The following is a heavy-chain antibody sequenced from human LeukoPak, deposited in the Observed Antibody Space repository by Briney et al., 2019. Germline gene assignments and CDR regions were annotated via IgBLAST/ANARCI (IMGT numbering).Heavy chain of an antibody. Sequence: GGSLRLSCAASGFTVSSNYMSWVRQAPGKGLEWVSVIYSGGSTYYADSVKGRFTIPRHNSKNTLYLQMNSLRAEDTAVYYCARDDPSGYFDYWGQGTLVTVSS. D-gene: IGHD3-10*01. J-gene: IGHJ4*02. CDR2: IYSGGST. CDR3: ARDDPSGYFDY. CDR1: GFTVSSNY. V-gene: IGHV3-53*04.